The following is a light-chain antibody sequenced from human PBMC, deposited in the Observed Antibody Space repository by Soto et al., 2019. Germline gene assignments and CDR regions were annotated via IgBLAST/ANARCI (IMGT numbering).Light chain of an antibody. Sequence: QSALTQPASVSGSPGQSITISCTGTSSDVGGYNYVSWYQQHPGKAPKLMIYGVTNRPSGVSNRFSGSKSVNTASLTISGLQADDEADYYCSSYTSSTTLSVIFGGGTQLTVL. CDR2: GVT. J-gene: IGLJ2*01. V-gene: IGLV2-14*01. CDR3: SSYTSSTTLSVI. CDR1: SSDVGGYNY.